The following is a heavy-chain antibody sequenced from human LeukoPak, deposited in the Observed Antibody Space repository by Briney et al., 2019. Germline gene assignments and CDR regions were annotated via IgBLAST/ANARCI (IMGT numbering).Heavy chain of an antibody. D-gene: IGHD3-3*01. J-gene: IGHJ4*02. CDR3: ARNEYYDFWSGYYHN. CDR2: IYHSGST. V-gene: IGHV4-4*02. Sequence: PSGTLSLTCAVSGGSISSSNWWSWVRQPPGKGLEWIGEIYHSGSTNYNPSLKSRVTISVDKSKNQFSLKLSSVTAADTAVYYCARNEYYDFWSGYYHNWGQGTLVTVSS. CDR1: GGSISSSNW.